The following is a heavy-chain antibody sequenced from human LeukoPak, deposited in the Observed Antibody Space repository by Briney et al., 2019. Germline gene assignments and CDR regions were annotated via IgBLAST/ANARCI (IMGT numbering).Heavy chain of an antibody. V-gene: IGHV3-30*03. CDR2: ISSDGRTQ. CDR3: ARYRTAMVAIDY. CDR1: GFTFSSYG. J-gene: IGHJ4*02. Sequence: GGSLRLSCAASGFTFSSYGMHWVRRAPGKGLEWVAVISSDGRTQYYADSVKGRLTISRDNAKNSLYLQVNSLRAEDTAVYYCARYRTAMVAIDYWGQGTLVTVSS. D-gene: IGHD5-18*01.